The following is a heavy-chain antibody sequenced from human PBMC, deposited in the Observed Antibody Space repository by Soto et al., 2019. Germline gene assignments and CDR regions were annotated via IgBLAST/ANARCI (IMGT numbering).Heavy chain of an antibody. CDR3: GTSLPGSVCGGNYHYYYMDV. J-gene: IGHJ6*03. D-gene: IGHD2-21*01. V-gene: IGHV4-39*01. Sequence: SETLSLTCSVSGGSISSYYLGWIRQSPGKGLEWIGTIYYSGSTYYSPSLKSRVTISVDTAKNQFSLTLSSVTAADTAVYYCGTSLPGSVCGGNYHYYYMDVWGKGTSVTVSS. CDR2: IYYSGST. CDR1: GGSISSYY.